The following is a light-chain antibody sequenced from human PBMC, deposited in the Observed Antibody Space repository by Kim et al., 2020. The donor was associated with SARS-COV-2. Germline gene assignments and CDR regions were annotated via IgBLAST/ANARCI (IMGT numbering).Light chain of an antibody. Sequence: GQWVTISCSGGSSNSGENDVSWYRQVPGTAPKLLIYDNNQRPSGIPDRFSGSKSGTSATLGITGLQTGDEADYYCGTWDSSLRVGVFGGGTQLTVL. V-gene: IGLV1-51*01. CDR2: DNN. CDR1: SSNSGEND. CDR3: GTWDSSLRVGV. J-gene: IGLJ2*01.